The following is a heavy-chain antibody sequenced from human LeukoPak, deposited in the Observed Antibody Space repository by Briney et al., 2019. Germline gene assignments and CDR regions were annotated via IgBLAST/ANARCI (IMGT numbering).Heavy chain of an antibody. D-gene: IGHD6-6*01. CDR1: GFTFSGSA. CDR3: TVPGYSSSFDY. J-gene: IGHJ4*02. Sequence: PGGSLRLSCAASGFTFSGSAMHWVRQAPGQGLERIGRIRSKANNYATAYTASVKGRFTISRDDSKNTAYLQMSSLKTEDTAVYYCTVPGYSSSFDYWGQGTLVTVSS. V-gene: IGHV3-73*01. CDR2: IRSKANNYAT.